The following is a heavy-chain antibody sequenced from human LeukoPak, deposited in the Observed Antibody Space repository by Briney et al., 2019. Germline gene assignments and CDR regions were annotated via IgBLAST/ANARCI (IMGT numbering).Heavy chain of an antibody. CDR1: GYSFTAYN. V-gene: IGHV1-2*02. J-gene: IGHJ4*02. CDR3: ARSYSGSFYPY. CDR2: ITPNSGDR. Sequence: ASVKASCKASGYSFTAYNMHWVRQAPGQGLEWMGWITPNSGDRRYEQRFQGRVTMTRDTSISTAYMELDRLTSDDTAVYYCARSYSGSFYPYWGQGTLVTVSS. D-gene: IGHD1-26*01.